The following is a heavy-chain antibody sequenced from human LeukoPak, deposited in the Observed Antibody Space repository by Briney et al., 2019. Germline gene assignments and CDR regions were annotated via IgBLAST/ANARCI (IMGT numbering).Heavy chain of an antibody. CDR2: ISWNSVGI. CDR1: GFIFNSYW. CDR3: ARSCRSGYYSGFDY. V-gene: IGHV3-9*01. Sequence: PGGSLRLSCAASGFIFNSYWMSWVRQAPGKGLEWVSGISWNSVGIGYADSVKGRFTISRDNAKNSLYLQMNSLRAEDTALYYCARSCRSGYYSGFDYWGQGTLVTVSS. D-gene: IGHD3-3*01. J-gene: IGHJ4*02.